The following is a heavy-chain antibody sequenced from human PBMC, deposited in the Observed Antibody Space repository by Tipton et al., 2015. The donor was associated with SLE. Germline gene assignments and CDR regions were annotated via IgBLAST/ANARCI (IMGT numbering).Heavy chain of an antibody. V-gene: IGHV3-23*01. Sequence: SLRLSCGTSGFAFSRYAMSWVRQAPGKGLEWVSAVSGGGDVTYYTDSVKGRFTISRDNFKNTLYLQMNSLTVEDTAVYYCAKMGRGYDFWSGYRHDAFDIWGQGTMVTVSS. CDR3: AKMGRGYDFWSGYRHDAFDI. J-gene: IGHJ3*02. CDR2: VSGGGDVT. D-gene: IGHD3-3*01. CDR1: GFAFSRYA.